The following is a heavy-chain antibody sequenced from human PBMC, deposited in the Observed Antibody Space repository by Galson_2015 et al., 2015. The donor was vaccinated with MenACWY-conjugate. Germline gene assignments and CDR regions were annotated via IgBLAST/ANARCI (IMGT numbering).Heavy chain of an antibody. V-gene: IGHV1-18*01. CDR3: AMYVDIVATPEDYFDY. Sequence: TVKLSCTASGYTLTSSGISWVRQAPGHGLEWVGRISAYNGETNYAQKLQGRVTMTTDTSTSTAYMELRSLRSDDSAAYYCAMYVDIVATPEDYFDYWGQGTLVTVSS. CDR2: ISAYNGET. D-gene: IGHD5-12*01. CDR1: GYTLTSSG. J-gene: IGHJ4*02.